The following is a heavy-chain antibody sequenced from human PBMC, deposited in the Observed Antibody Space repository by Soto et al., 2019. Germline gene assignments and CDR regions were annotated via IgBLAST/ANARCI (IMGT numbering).Heavy chain of an antibody. CDR3: ARDSSSWGGMDV. CDR2: INPSGGST. J-gene: IGHJ6*02. CDR1: GYTFTSYY. Sequence: QVQLVQSGAEVKKPGASVKVSCKASGYTFTSYYMHWVRQAPGQGLEWMGIINPSGGSTSYAQKFQGRVTMTRDTSTSTVYMELRSLRSEDTAVYYCARDSSSWGGMDVWGQGTTVTVSS. V-gene: IGHV1-46*01. D-gene: IGHD6-6*01.